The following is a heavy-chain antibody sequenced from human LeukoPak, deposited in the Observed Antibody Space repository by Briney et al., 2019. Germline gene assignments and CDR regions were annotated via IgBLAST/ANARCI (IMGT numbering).Heavy chain of an antibody. D-gene: IGHD3-22*01. CDR3: ARDYYDSSGYYFDY. CDR1: GFTVSSNY. CDR2: IYSGGST. V-gene: IGHV3-53*04. J-gene: IGHJ4*02. Sequence: GGSLRLSCAASGFTVSSNYMSWVRQAPGKGLEWVSVIYSGGSTYYADSVQGRFTISRHNSKNTLYLQMNSLRAEDTAVYYCARDYYDSSGYYFDYWGQGTLVTVSS.